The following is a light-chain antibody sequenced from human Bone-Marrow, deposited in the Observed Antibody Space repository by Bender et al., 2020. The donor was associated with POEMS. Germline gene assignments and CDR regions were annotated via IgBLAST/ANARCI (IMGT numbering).Light chain of an antibody. CDR2: DVT. Sequence: QSALTQPRSVSGFPGQSVTISCTGTSSDVGGYNYVSWYQQHPDKAPKLMIYDVTKRPSGVPDRFSGSKSGDTASLTVSGLQAEDEADYYCSSYAGSNNFRVFGGGTKLTVL. V-gene: IGLV2-11*01. J-gene: IGLJ3*02. CDR3: SSYAGSNNFRV. CDR1: SSDVGGYNY.